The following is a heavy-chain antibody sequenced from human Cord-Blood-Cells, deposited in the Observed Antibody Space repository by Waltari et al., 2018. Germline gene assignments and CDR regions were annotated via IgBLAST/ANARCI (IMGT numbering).Heavy chain of an antibody. D-gene: IGHD3-10*01. CDR2: ISSSSSTI. CDR1: GFTFSSYS. CDR3: ARDLDYYGSGSLPGY. Sequence: GLVQPGGSLRLSCAASGFTFSSYSMNWVRQAPGKGQEWVSYISSSSSTIYYADSVKGRFTISRDNAKNSLYLQMNSLRAEDTAVYYCARDLDYYGSGSLPGYWGQGTLVTVSS. J-gene: IGHJ4*02. V-gene: IGHV3-48*01.